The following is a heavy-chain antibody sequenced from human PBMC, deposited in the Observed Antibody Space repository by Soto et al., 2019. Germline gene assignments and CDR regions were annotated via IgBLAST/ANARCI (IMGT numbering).Heavy chain of an antibody. CDR1: GFTLSSYW. J-gene: IGHJ6*03. V-gene: IGHV3-7*01. Sequence: PGGSLRLSCVASGFTLSSYWMSWVRQAPGKGLEWVGNIKQDGSEGYYVDSVKGRFTMSRDNAKNSLYLQMNNPRAEDTAVYYSASIDIGLGGYKHYYYMVVWGKASTVTVSS. D-gene: IGHD3-16*01. CDR2: IKQDGSEG. CDR3: ASIDIGLGGYKHYYYMVV.